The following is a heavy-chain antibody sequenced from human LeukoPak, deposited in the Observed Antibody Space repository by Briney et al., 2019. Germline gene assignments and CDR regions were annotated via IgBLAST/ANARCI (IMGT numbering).Heavy chain of an antibody. CDR3: ARDSAYDY. V-gene: IGHV3-33*01. J-gene: IGHJ4*02. CDR2: IWYDGSER. CDR1: EFGFSGHG. D-gene: IGHD3-10*01. Sequence: GGSLRLSCIAAEFGFSGHGMNWVRQAPGKGLEWVAVIWYDGSERYYADSVKGRFTISRDNSKNTLYLQMNSLRAEDTAVYYCARDSAYDYWGQGTLVTVSS.